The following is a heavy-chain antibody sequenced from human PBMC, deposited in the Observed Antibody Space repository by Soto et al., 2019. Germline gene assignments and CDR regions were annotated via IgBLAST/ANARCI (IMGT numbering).Heavy chain of an antibody. CDR2: IYHSGST. V-gene: IGHV4-4*02. CDR1: GGSISSSNW. Sequence: SETLSLTCAVSGGSISSSNWWSWVRQPPGKGLEWIGEIYHSGSTNYNPSLKSRVTISVDKSKNQFSLKLSSVTAADTAVYYCARAKPDSSGWSPYYFDYWGQGTLVTVSS. J-gene: IGHJ4*02. D-gene: IGHD6-19*01. CDR3: ARAKPDSSGWSPYYFDY.